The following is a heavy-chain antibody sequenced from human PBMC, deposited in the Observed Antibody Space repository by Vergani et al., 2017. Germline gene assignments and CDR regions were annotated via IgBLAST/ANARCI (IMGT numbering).Heavy chain of an antibody. CDR1: GGSISSGDYY. V-gene: IGHV4-61*08. J-gene: IGHJ5*02. Sequence: QVQLQESGPGLVKPSQTLSLTCTVSGGSISSGDYYWSWIRQPPGKGLEWIGYIYYSGSTNYNPSLKSRVTISVDTSKNQFSLKLSSVTAADTAVYYCARITIFGVVPPWFDPWGQGTLVTVSS. D-gene: IGHD3-3*01. CDR3: ARITIFGVVPPWFDP. CDR2: IYYSGST.